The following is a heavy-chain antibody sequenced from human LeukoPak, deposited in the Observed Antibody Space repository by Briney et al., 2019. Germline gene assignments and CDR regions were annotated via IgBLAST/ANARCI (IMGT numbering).Heavy chain of an antibody. CDR2: INPNSGGT. J-gene: IGHJ4*02. D-gene: IGHD1-1*01. CDR3: ARDPIWNGWQYKRYFDY. Sequence: GASVKVSCKASGYTFTGYYMHWVRQAPGQGLEWMGWINPNSGGTNYAQKFQGRVTMTRDTSISTAYMELSRLRSDDTAVYYCARDPIWNGWQYKRYFDYWGQGTLVTVSS. CDR1: GYTFTGYY. V-gene: IGHV1-2*02.